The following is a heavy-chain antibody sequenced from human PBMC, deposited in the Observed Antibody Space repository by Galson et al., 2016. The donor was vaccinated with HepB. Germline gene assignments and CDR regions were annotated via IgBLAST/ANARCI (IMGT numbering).Heavy chain of an antibody. V-gene: IGHV3-74*01. Sequence: SLRLSCAASGFIFSSYWMHWVRQAPGKGLVWVSHINNDGTSTRYADSVKGRFTISRDNAKNTLYLQMNSLRAEDTAVYYCAREERDAYYFYGLDVWGQGTTVTVSS. CDR2: INNDGTST. CDR1: GFIFSSYW. J-gene: IGHJ6*02. CDR3: AREERDAYYFYGLDV.